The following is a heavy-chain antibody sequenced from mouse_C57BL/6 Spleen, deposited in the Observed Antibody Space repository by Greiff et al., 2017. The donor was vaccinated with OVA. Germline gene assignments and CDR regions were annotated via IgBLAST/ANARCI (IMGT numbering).Heavy chain of an antibody. V-gene: IGHV1-50*01. CDR3: ARSGCYYGNYDAMDY. J-gene: IGHJ4*01. D-gene: IGHD2-1*01. CDR1: GYTFTSYW. Sequence: VQLQQPGAELVKPGASVKLSCKASGYTFTSYWMQWVKQRPGQGLEWIGEIDPSDSYTNYNQKFKGKATLTVDTSSSAAYMQLSSLTSDDSAVYYCARSGCYYGNYDAMDYWGQGTSVTVSS. CDR2: IDPSDSYT.